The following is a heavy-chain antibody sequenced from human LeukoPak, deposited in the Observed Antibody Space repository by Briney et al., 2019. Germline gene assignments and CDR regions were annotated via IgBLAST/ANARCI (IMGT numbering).Heavy chain of an antibody. CDR3: ARDKVTY. J-gene: IGHJ4*02. V-gene: IGHV3-7*01. Sequence: GGSLRLSCAASGFTFSSHWMSWVRQTPGKGLEWVAHINQDGSEKYYVDSVKGRFTISRDNAKNSLYLQMNSLGAEDTAVYYCARDKVTYWGQGTLVTVSS. CDR1: GFTFSSHW. CDR2: INQDGSEK.